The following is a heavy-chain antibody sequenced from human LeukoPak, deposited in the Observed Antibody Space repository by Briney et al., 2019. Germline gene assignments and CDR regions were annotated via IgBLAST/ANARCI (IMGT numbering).Heavy chain of an antibody. CDR3: XRXRYXYGSGSYTTFDY. Sequence: SQTLSLTCAISGDSVSSNSAAWNWIRQSPSRGLEWLGRTYYRSKWYNDYAVSVKSRITINPDTSKNQFSLQLNSVTPEDTAVYYCXRXRYXYGSGSYTTFDYWGQGTLVTVSS. D-gene: IGHD3-10*01. CDR1: GDSVSSNSAA. V-gene: IGHV6-1*01. J-gene: IGHJ4*02. CDR2: TYYRSKWYN.